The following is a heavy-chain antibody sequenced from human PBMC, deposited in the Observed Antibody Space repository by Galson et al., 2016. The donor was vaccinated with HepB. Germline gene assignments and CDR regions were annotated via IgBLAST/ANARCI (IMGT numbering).Heavy chain of an antibody. CDR2: IYPDDSDT. V-gene: IGHV5-51*01. CDR3: ARRISDAFDI. J-gene: IGHJ3*02. CDR1: GYSFTSYW. Sequence: QSGAEVTKPGESLKISCEGSGYSFTSYWIGWVRQMPGKGLEWMGTIYPDDSDTRYSPSSQGQVTISADKSISAAYLPWNSLKASDTAIYYWARRISDAFDIWGQGTMVTVSS. D-gene: IGHD3-3*01.